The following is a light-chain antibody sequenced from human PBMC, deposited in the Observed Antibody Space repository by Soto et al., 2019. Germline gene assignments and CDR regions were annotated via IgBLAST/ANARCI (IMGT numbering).Light chain of an antibody. CDR3: QSYDRSLSVV. CDR1: SSNIGAGYD. Sequence: QSVLTQPPSVSGAPGQRVTISCTGSSSNIGAGYDVHWYQQLPGTAPKLLIYGNSNRPSGVPDRFSGSKSGTSASLAITGLQAEDEADYYCQSYDRSLSVVLGGGTKLTVL. J-gene: IGLJ2*01. V-gene: IGLV1-40*01. CDR2: GNS.